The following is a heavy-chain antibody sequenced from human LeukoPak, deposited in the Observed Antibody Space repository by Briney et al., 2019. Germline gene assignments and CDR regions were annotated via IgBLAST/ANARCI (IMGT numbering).Heavy chain of an antibody. D-gene: IGHD2-15*01. CDR1: GYTFIGYY. V-gene: IGHV1-2*02. CDR3: ATVRDIVVGGGPYYFDY. J-gene: IGHJ4*02. CDR2: INPHNGDT. Sequence: ASVKVSCKASGYTFIGYYLHWVRQAPGQGREWMGWINPHNGDTNYAQRFQGRVTMTRDTSITTAYMELSRLKSDDTAVYYCATVRDIVVGGGPYYFDYWGQGTLVTVSS.